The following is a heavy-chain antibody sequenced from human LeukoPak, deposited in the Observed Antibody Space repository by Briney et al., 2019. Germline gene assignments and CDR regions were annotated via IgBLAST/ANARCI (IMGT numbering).Heavy chain of an antibody. CDR3: ARDFAREFTIDY. CDR2: ISSCSNII. V-gene: IGHV3-48*01. Sequence: GGSLRLSCAASGFTFSNYNMNWVRQPPGKGLQWVSYISSCSNIIYYADSVKGRFTISRDNAKNSLFLQMNSLRAEDTAVYYCARDFAREFTIDYWGQGTLVTVSS. D-gene: IGHD3-10*01. CDR1: GFTFSNYN. J-gene: IGHJ4*02.